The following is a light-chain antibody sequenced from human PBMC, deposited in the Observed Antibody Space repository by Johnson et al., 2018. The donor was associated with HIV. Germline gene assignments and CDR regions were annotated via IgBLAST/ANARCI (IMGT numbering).Light chain of an antibody. CDR3: ATWDTSLSTGGV. CDR2: KNN. Sequence: QSVLTQPPSVSAAPGQTVTISCSGSSSNIGNSYISWYQLLPGSPPKLLVFKNNERPSGIPDRFSGSNSGTSATLDITGLQTGDEADYYCATWDTSLSTGGVFGTGTKVTVL. CDR1: SSNIGNSY. J-gene: IGLJ1*01. V-gene: IGLV1-51*02.